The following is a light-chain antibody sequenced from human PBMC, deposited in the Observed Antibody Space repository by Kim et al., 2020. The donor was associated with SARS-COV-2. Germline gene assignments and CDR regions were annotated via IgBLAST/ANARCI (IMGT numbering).Light chain of an antibody. CDR3: QAWDSFTAV. CDR1: KLGNKY. J-gene: IGLJ3*02. CDR2: QDT. V-gene: IGLV3-1*01. Sequence: SYELTQPPSVYVSPGQTASITCSGDKLGNKYACWYQQKPGQSPVLVIYQDTKRPSGIPERFSGSNSGNTATLTISGTQGMDEADYYCQAWDSFTAVFGGGTQLTVL.